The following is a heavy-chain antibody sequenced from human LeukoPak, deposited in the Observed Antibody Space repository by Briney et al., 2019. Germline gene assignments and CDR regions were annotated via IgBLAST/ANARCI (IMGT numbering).Heavy chain of an antibody. CDR1: GFTFSSFA. Sequence: GRSLRLSCAASGFTFSSFAMHWVRQAPGKGLEWVAVMSSDGRKEYYGDSVKGRFTISRDNSKSTLFLQMSSLRPEDTAVYYCSRDGDVTGETFDYWGQGTLVTVSS. CDR3: SRDGDVTGETFDY. J-gene: IGHJ4*02. V-gene: IGHV3-30*15. CDR2: MSSDGRKE. D-gene: IGHD2-21*02.